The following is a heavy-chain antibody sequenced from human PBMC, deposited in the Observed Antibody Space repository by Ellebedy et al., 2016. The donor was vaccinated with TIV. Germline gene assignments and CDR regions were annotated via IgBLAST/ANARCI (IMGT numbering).Heavy chain of an antibody. Sequence: GGSLRLXXAASGITVTSSYMSWVRQAPGQGLEWISVIYSAGSTNYADSVKGRFTISRDNSKNTLSLQMDSLRAEDTAVYYCARILARGIIITGDYLDHWGQGTPVTVSS. J-gene: IGHJ4*02. CDR2: IYSAGST. CDR3: ARILARGIIITGDYLDH. CDR1: GITVTSSY. V-gene: IGHV3-53*01. D-gene: IGHD3-10*01.